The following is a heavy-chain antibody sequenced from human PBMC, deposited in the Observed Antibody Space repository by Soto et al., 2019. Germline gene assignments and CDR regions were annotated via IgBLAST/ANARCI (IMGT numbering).Heavy chain of an antibody. CDR2: ISYDGSNK. CDR3: ARDHSSGWYSNWFDP. D-gene: IGHD6-19*01. CDR1: GFTFSSYA. J-gene: IGHJ5*02. V-gene: IGHV3-30-3*01. Sequence: GGSLRLSCAASGFTFSSYAMHWVRQAPGKGLEWVAVISYDGSNKYYADSVKGRFTISRDNSKNTLYLQMNSLRAEDTAVYYCARDHSSGWYSNWFDPWGQGTLVTVSS.